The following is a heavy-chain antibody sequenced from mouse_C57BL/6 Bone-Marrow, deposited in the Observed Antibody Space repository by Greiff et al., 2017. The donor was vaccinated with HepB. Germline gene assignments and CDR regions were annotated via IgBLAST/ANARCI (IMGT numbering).Heavy chain of an antibody. D-gene: IGHD1-1*01. CDR1: GFNIKDYY. J-gene: IGHJ4*01. CDR2: IDPEDGET. CDR3: ASQFLVITTAYYAMDY. V-gene: IGHV14-2*01. Sequence: EVQLQQSGAELVKPGASVKLSCTASGFNIKDYYMHWVKQRTEQGLEWIGRIDPEDGETKYAPKFQGKATITADTSSNTAYLQLSSLTSEDTAVYYWASQFLVITTAYYAMDYWGQGTSVTVSS.